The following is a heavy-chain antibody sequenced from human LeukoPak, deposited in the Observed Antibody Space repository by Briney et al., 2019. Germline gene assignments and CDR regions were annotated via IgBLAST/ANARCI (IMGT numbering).Heavy chain of an antibody. CDR3: AKDQTDFTYMDV. J-gene: IGHJ6*03. D-gene: IGHD2/OR15-2a*01. Sequence: GGSLRLSCAASGFTVSSNYMNWVRQAPGKGLEWVSGISAGGGSTYYADSVKGRFTISRDYSMNTLYLQMNSLRAEDTAVYYCAKDQTDFTYMDVWGKGTTLTVSS. CDR2: ISAGGGST. CDR1: GFTVSSNY. V-gene: IGHV3-23*01.